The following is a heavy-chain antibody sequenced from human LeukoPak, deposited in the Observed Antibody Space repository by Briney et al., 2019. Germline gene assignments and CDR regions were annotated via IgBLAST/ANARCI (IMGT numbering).Heavy chain of an antibody. D-gene: IGHD3-22*01. V-gene: IGHV3-23*01. J-gene: IGHJ5*02. Sequence: GGSLRLSCAASGFTFSSYAMSWVRQAPGKGLEWVSAISGSGGSTYYADSVKGRFTISRDNSENTLYLQMNSLRAEDTAVYYCAKDNIFLDYYDSSGYYLFDPWGQGTLVTVSS. CDR2: ISGSGGST. CDR1: GFTFSSYA. CDR3: AKDNIFLDYYDSSGYYLFDP.